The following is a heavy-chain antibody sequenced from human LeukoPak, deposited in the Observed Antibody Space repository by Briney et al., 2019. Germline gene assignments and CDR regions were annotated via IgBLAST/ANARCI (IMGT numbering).Heavy chain of an antibody. J-gene: IGHJ4*02. V-gene: IGHV3-48*04. CDR3: ARDLLGYSSSWFYDY. D-gene: IGHD6-13*01. CDR1: GFTFSSYS. Sequence: PGGSLRLSCAASGFTFSSYSMNWVRQAPGKGLEWVSYISSSSSTIYYADSVKGRFTISRDNAKNSLYLQMNSLRAEDTAVYYCARDLLGYSSSWFYDYWGQGTLVTVSS. CDR2: ISSSSSTI.